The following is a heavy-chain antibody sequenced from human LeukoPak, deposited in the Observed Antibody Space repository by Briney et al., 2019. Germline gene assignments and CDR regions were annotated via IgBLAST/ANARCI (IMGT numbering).Heavy chain of an antibody. CDR1: GFTFSNAW. CDR3: TTDSYDSSGIDY. J-gene: IGHJ4*02. Sequence: GGSLRLSCAASGFTFSNAWMNWVRQAPGKGLEWVGRIKSKTDGGTTDYAAPVKGRFTISRDDSKNTLYLQMDSLKTEDAAVYYCTTDSYDSSGIDYWGQGTLVTVSS. D-gene: IGHD3-22*01. CDR2: IKSKTDGGTT. V-gene: IGHV3-15*07.